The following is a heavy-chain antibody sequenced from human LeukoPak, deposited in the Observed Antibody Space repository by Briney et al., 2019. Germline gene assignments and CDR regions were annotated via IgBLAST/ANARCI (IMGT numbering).Heavy chain of an antibody. V-gene: IGHV3-74*01. D-gene: IGHD1-26*01. CDR2: INSDGSST. CDR1: RRTFSRYW. Sequence: GGSLRLSCAASRRTFSRYWMHWVRQAPGKGLVWVSRINSDGSSTAYADSVKGRLTISRDNAKSTLYLQINSLRAEDTAVYYCAKVPFSESYYTPLDYWGQGTLVTVSS. J-gene: IGHJ4*02. CDR3: AKVPFSESYYTPLDY.